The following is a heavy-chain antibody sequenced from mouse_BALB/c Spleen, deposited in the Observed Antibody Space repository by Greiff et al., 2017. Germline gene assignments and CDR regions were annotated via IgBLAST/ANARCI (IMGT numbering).Heavy chain of an antibody. CDR1: GFAFSSYD. Sequence: EVKLVESGGGLVKPGGSLKLSCAASGFAFSSYDMSWVRQTPEKRLEWVAYISSGGGSTYYPDTVKGRFTISRDNAKNTLYLQMSSLKSEDTAMYYCARTNWDRDYFDYWGQGTTLTVSS. V-gene: IGHV5-12-1*01. CDR3: ARTNWDRDYFDY. CDR2: ISSGGGST. D-gene: IGHD4-1*01. J-gene: IGHJ2*01.